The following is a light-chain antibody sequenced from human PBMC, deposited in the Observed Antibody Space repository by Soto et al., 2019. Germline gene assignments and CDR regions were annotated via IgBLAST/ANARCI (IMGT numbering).Light chain of an antibody. V-gene: IGKV1-5*03. CDR3: QQYNDLYS. J-gene: IGKJ2*01. Sequence: DVQMTQSPSTLSASVGDRVTITCRASQSIASWLAWYQQKPGKAPKVLIYKASTLETGVPSRFSGGGSGTEFTLTISGLQPDDFATYYCQQYNDLYSFGQGTKLEMK. CDR1: QSIASW. CDR2: KAS.